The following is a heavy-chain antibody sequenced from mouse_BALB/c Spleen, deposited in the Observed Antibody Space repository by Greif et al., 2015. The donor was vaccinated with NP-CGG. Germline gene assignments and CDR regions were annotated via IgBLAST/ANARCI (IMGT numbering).Heavy chain of an antibody. CDR3: ARVYGDLYYFDY. CDR1: GFTFSDYG. Sequence: EVQGVESGGGLVQPGGSRKLSCAASGFTFSDYGMAWVRQAPGKGPEWVAFISNLAYSIYYADTVTGRFTISRENAKNTLYLEMSSLRSEDTAMYYCARVYGDLYYFDYWGQGTTLTVSS. CDR2: ISNLAYSI. J-gene: IGHJ2*01. V-gene: IGHV5-15*02. D-gene: IGHD2-13*01.